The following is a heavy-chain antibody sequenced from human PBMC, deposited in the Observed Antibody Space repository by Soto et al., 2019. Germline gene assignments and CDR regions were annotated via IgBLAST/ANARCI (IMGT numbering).Heavy chain of an antibody. J-gene: IGHJ3*02. D-gene: IGHD5-12*01. CDR1: GFTFDDYA. CDR2: ISWNSGSI. Sequence: GGSLRLSCAASGFTFDDYAMHWVRQAPGKGLEWVSGISWNSGSIGYADSVKGRFTISRDNAKNSLYLQMNSLRAEDTALYYCAKDIVATTTFAFDIWGQGTMVTVSS. V-gene: IGHV3-9*01. CDR3: AKDIVATTTFAFDI.